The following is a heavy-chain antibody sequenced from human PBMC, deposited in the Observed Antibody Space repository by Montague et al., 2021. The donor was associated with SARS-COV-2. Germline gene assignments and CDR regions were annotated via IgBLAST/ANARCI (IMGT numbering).Heavy chain of an antibody. CDR2: ISYDGSNK. CDR3: ARVLDYYGSGSYPLYYYYGMDV. J-gene: IGHJ6*02. D-gene: IGHD3-10*01. Sequence: SPRLSCAASGFTFSSYAMHWVRQAPGKGLEWVAVISYDGSNKYYADSVKGRFTISRDNSKNTLYLQMNSLRAEDTAVYYCARVLDYYGSGSYPLYYYYGMDVWGQGTTVTVSS. V-gene: IGHV3-30*04. CDR1: GFTFSSYA.